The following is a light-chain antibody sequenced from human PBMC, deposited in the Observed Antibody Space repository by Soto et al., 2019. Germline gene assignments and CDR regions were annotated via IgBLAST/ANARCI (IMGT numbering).Light chain of an antibody. V-gene: IGKV1-5*03. J-gene: IGKJ1*01. CDR1: KSISSW. CDR2: KAS. Sequence: DIQMTQSPSTLSASVGDRVTITCRASKSISSWLAWYQRKPGKAPKLLIYKASSLESGVPSRFSGSGSGTEFTLTISSLQPDDFATYYGQHYNSYPWTFGQGTKVEIK. CDR3: QHYNSYPWT.